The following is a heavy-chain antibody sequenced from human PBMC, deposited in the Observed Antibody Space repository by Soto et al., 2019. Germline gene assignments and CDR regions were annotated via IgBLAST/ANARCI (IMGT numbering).Heavy chain of an antibody. V-gene: IGHV3-33*01. CDR3: AREWLQSKYYYYGTDV. CDR1: VFTFISYG. Sequence: HPGWSLRLSCASSVFTFISYGMHWVRHAPGKGLEWVAVIWYDGSNKYYADSVKGRFTISRDNSKNTLYLQMNSLRAEDTAVYYCAREWLQSKYYYYGTDVWGQGTTVTVS. CDR2: IWYDGSNK. D-gene: IGHD4-4*01. J-gene: IGHJ6*02.